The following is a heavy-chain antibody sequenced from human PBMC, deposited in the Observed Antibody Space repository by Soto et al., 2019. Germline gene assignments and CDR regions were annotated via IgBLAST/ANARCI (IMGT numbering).Heavy chain of an antibody. CDR2: ISSSSSYI. Sequence: GGSLRLSCAASGFTFSSYSMNWVRQAPGKGLDWVSSISSSSSYIYYADSVKGRFTISRDNAKNSLYLQMNSLRAEDTAVYYCARGAHIVVVPAAISGWFDPWGQGTLVTVSS. CDR1: GFTFSSYS. CDR3: ARGAHIVVVPAAISGWFDP. V-gene: IGHV3-21*01. J-gene: IGHJ5*02. D-gene: IGHD2-2*02.